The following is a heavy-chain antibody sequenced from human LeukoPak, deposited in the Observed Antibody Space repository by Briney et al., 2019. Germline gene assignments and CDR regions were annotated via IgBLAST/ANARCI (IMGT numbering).Heavy chain of an antibody. CDR2: LSYDGSNK. CDR1: GFTFSSYA. V-gene: IGHV3-30*04. Sequence: GGSLRLSCAASGFTFSSYAMHWVRQAPGKGLEWVTVLSYDGSNKYYADSVKGRFTISRDNSKNTLYLQMNSLRAEDTAVYYCARDLQYCSSTSCYLKNWFDPWGQGTLVTVSS. J-gene: IGHJ5*02. D-gene: IGHD2-2*01. CDR3: ARDLQYCSSTSCYLKNWFDP.